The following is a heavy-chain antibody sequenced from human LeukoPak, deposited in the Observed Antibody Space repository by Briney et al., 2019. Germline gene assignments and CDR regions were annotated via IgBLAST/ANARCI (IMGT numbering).Heavy chain of an antibody. CDR3: ARDPTTGYSSEVWFDS. Sequence: SQTLSLTCTVSGGPISSGSYYWSWIRQPAGKGLEWIGRIHTRGKTNYNPSLKSRVTISVDTSKNQFSLKLNSVTAADTAVYYCARDPTTGYSSEVWFDSWGQGTLVTVSS. V-gene: IGHV4-61*02. CDR1: GGPISSGSYY. D-gene: IGHD6-25*01. J-gene: IGHJ5*01. CDR2: IHTRGKT.